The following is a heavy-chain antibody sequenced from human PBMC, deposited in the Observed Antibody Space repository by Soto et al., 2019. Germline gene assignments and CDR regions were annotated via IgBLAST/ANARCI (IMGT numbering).Heavy chain of an antibody. V-gene: IGHV1-2*02. CDR3: EGGIVVVTVWAFDI. CDR1: GDTLTGCY. Sequence: ASVKVSCTASGDTLTGCYMHWVRQSPGQGLEWMGLINPNNGGTNYAQRFQGRVTMTRDTSISAAYMELSRLTSDATAVYFCEGGIVVVTVWAFDICAQGTMVTVSS. J-gene: IGHJ3*02. CDR2: INPNNGGT. D-gene: IGHD3-22*01.